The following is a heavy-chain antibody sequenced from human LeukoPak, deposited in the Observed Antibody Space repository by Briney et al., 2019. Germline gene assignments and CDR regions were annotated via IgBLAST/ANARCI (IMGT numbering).Heavy chain of an antibody. Sequence: PGGSLRLSCAASGFTFSSYAMSWVRQAPGKGLEWVSAISGSGGSTYYADSVKGRFTISRDNAKNSLYLQMNSLRAEDTAVYYCARVTTGYFDYWGQGTLVTVSS. CDR2: ISGSGGST. CDR1: GFTFSSYA. CDR3: ARVTTGYFDY. V-gene: IGHV3-23*01. D-gene: IGHD1-1*01. J-gene: IGHJ4*02.